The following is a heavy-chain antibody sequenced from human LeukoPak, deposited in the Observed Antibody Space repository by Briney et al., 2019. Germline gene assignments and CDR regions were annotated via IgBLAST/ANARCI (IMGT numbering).Heavy chain of an antibody. V-gene: IGHV1-8*01. CDR1: GYTFTSYD. CDR2: MNPNSGNT. J-gene: IGHJ6*03. CDR3: ARVGRGYCSSTSCYEYYYYMDV. D-gene: IGHD2-2*01. Sequence: ASVKVSCKPSGYTFTSYDINWVRQATGQGLEWMGWMNPNSGNTGYAQKFQGRVTMTRNTSISTAYMELSSLRSEDTAVYYCARVGRGYCSSTSCYEYYYYMDVWGKGTTVTVSS.